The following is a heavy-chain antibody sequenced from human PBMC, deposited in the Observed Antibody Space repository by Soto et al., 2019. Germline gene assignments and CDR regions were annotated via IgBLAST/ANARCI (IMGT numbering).Heavy chain of an antibody. D-gene: IGHD6-6*01. V-gene: IGHV1-69*12. Sequence: QVQLVQSGAEVKKPGSSVKVSYKASGGTFSSYAISWVRQDPGQGLEWMGGIIPIFGTANYAQKFQGRVTITADESTSTAYMELSSLRSEDTVVYYCARPGLYSNSSNWFDPWGQGTLVTVSS. CDR3: ARPGLYSNSSNWFDP. CDR1: GGTFSSYA. J-gene: IGHJ5*02. CDR2: IIPIFGTA.